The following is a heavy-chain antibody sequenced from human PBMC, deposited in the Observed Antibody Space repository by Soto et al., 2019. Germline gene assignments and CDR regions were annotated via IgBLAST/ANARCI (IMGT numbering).Heavy chain of an antibody. Sequence: SYNMNWVRQAPGKGLEWVSYISSSSSTIYYADSVKGRFTISRDNAKNSLYLQMNSLRDEDTAVYYCAGEADYDSSGFRLNLFDTWGQGTLVTVSS. J-gene: IGHJ5*02. CDR3: AGEADYDSSGFRLNLFDT. V-gene: IGHV3-48*02. D-gene: IGHD3-22*01. CDR2: ISSSSSTI. CDR1: SYN.